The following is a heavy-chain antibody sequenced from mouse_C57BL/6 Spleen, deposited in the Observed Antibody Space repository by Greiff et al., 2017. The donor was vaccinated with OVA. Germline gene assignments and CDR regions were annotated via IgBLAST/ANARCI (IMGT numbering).Heavy chain of an antibody. CDR3: ARDYYGSSYYAMDY. CDR1: GFTFSSYA. J-gene: IGHJ4*01. Sequence: EVKVVESGGGLVKPGGSLKLSCAASGFTFSSYAMSWVRQTPEKRLEWVATISDGGSYTYYPDNVKGRFTISRDNAKNNLYLQMSHLKSEDTAMYDGARDYYGSSYYAMDYWGQGTSVTVSA. D-gene: IGHD1-1*01. CDR2: ISDGGSYT. V-gene: IGHV5-4*01.